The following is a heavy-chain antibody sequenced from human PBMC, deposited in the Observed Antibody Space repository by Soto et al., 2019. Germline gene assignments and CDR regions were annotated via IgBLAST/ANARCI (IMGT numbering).Heavy chain of an antibody. D-gene: IGHD7-27*01. J-gene: IGHJ4*02. Sequence: SETLSLTCTVSGGSISSYYWSWIRQPPGKGLEWIGYIYYSGSTNYNPSLKSRVTISVDTSKNQFSLKLSSVTAADTAVYYCARDKWGNTSGFDYWGEGTLVTVSS. CDR2: IYYSGST. V-gene: IGHV4-59*01. CDR1: GGSISSYY. CDR3: ARDKWGNTSGFDY.